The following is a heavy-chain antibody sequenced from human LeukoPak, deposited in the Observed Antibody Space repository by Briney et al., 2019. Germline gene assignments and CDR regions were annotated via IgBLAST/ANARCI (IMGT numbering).Heavy chain of an antibody. CDR3: ARSGEASGWSVGWFDP. V-gene: IGHV5-51*01. CDR1: GYNFTSYW. D-gene: IGHD6-19*01. J-gene: IGHJ5*02. CDR2: IYPGDSDT. Sequence: GESLKISCKGSGYNFTSYWIGWVRQMPGKGLEWMGIIYPGDSDTRYSPSFQGQVTISADKSISTAYLQWSRLQASDTAIYYCARSGEASGWSVGWFDPWGQGTLVTVSS.